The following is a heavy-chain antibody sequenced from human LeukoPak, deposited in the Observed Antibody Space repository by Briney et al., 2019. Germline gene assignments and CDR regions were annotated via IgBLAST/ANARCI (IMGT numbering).Heavy chain of an antibody. CDR2: IIPILGIA. CDR3: ARAQSVVVPAPSY. V-gene: IGHV1-69*04. J-gene: IGHJ4*02. D-gene: IGHD2-2*01. Sequence: SVKVSCKASGGTFSSYAISWVRQAPGQGLECMGRIIPILGIANYAQKFQGRVTITADKSTSTAYMELSSLRSEDTAVYYCARAQSVVVPAPSYWGQGTLVTVSS. CDR1: GGTFSSYA.